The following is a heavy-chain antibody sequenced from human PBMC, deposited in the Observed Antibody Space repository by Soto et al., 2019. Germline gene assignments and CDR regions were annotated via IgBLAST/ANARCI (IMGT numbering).Heavy chain of an antibody. CDR3: TRGLLGGAPSYTFHGMDV. V-gene: IGHV3-72*01. J-gene: IGHJ6*01. CDR2: SRNRVNSHTT. Sequence: ESGGGLVQPGGSLRLSCAASGFTFSDHYMDWVRQAPGKGLEWVARSRNRVNSHTTEYAASVKGRFTISRDESKSSLYLQMNSLKIEDTPVYYCTRGLLGGAPSYTFHGMDVWGQGTTVTVSS. CDR1: GFTFSDHY. D-gene: IGHD1-26*01.